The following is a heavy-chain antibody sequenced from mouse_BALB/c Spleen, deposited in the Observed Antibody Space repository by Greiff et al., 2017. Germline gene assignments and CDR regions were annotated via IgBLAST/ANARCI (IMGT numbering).Heavy chain of an antibody. J-gene: IGHJ3*01. CDR3: TRSDGYWFAY. CDR1: GYTFTSYY. Sequence: QVQLKESGAELVKPGASVKLSCKASGYTFTSYYMYWVKQRPGQGLEWIGGNNPSNGGTNFNEKFKSKATLTVDKSSSTAYMQLSSLTSEDSAVYYCTRSDGYWFAYWGQGTLVTVSA. CDR2: NNPSNGGT. D-gene: IGHD1-2*01. V-gene: IGHV1S81*02.